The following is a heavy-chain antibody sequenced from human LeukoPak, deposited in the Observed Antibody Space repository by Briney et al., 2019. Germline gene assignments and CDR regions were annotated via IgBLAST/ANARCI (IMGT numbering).Heavy chain of an antibody. CDR2: IDHSGST. D-gene: IGHD3-22*01. Sequence: PSETLSLSCTDAGGSFSGHYWSWIRQPPGKGLEWIGEIDHSGSTNYNPSLKSRVTISLDTSKNQFSLKLSSVTAADTAVYYCARLYYSDSSGYYYLKVKEIVQDYWGQGTLVTVSS. J-gene: IGHJ4*02. CDR1: GGSFSGHY. CDR3: ARLYYSDSSGYYYLKVKEIVQDY. V-gene: IGHV4-34*01.